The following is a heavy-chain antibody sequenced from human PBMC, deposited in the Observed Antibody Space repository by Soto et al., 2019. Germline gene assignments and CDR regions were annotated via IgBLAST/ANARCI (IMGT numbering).Heavy chain of an antibody. J-gene: IGHJ5*02. CDR1: GDSVRNQY. Sequence: SETLSLTCTVSGDSVRNQYWSWIRRPPGRGLEWIGYIYRSGSTKYNPSLKSRLTISVDTSKNQFSLKLSSVTAADTAVYYCARADSRSWYHRYYWFDPWGQGTLVTVSS. D-gene: IGHD6-13*01. CDR2: IYRSGST. V-gene: IGHV4-4*09. CDR3: ARADSRSWYHRYYWFDP.